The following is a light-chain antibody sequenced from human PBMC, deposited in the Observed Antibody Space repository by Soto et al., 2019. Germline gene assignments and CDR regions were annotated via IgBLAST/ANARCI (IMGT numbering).Light chain of an antibody. CDR1: QSFSNW. V-gene: IGKV1-5*01. CDR3: QQFDRYSWT. CDR2: DVS. J-gene: IGKJ1*01. Sequence: DIQMTQSPSSLSASVGERVTITCRASQSFSNWLAWYQQKPGKAPRLLIYDVSSLESGVPSRFSGSASGTEFILTISSLQPDDFATYYCQQFDRYSWTFGQGTTVEMK.